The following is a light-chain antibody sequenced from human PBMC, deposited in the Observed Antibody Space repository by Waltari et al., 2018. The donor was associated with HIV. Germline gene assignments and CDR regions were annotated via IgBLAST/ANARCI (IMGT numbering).Light chain of an antibody. CDR1: SSDVGGYNY. CDR2: EVS. J-gene: IGLJ2*01. Sequence: QSDLTQPASASGSPGQSITISCTGTSSDVGGYNYVSWYQQHSGKAPKLMIYEVSNRPSGVSNRFSGSKSGNTASLTISGLQAEDEAYYYCSSYTGTSTHVVFGGGTKLTVL. CDR3: SSYTGTSTHVV. V-gene: IGLV2-14*01.